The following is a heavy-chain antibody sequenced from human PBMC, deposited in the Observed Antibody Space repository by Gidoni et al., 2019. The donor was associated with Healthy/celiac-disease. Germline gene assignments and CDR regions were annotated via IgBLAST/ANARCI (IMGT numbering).Heavy chain of an antibody. CDR1: GFTFSSYG. CDR2: IWYDGSNK. CDR3: ARDPPGDILTGYYPGGWGYYYGMDV. Sequence: QVQLVESGGGVVQPGRSLRLSCAASGFTFSSYGMHWVRQAPGKGLEWVAVIWYDGSNKYYADSVKGRFTISRDNSKNTLYLQMNSLRAEDTAVYYCARDPPGDILTGYYPGGWGYYYGMDVWGQGTTVTVSS. D-gene: IGHD3-9*01. J-gene: IGHJ6*02. V-gene: IGHV3-33*01.